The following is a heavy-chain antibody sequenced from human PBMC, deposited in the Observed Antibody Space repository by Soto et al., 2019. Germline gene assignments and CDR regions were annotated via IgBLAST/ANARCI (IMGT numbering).Heavy chain of an antibody. CDR1: GFIFSNYG. Sequence: QVQLVESGGGVVQPGRSLRLSCATSGFIFSNYGMHWVRQAPGKGLEWVAVIWYDGTNKYYADSVKGRFTISKDNSKNALYLEMNSLRAEDTAVYYCARGPHIVEVTAPDYWGQGAMVTVSS. J-gene: IGHJ4*02. CDR2: IWYDGTNK. CDR3: ARGPHIVEVTAPDY. D-gene: IGHD2-21*02. V-gene: IGHV3-33*01.